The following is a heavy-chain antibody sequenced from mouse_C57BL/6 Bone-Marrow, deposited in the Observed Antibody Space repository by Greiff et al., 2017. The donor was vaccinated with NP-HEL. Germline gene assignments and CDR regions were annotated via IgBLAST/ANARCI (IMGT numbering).Heavy chain of an antibody. CDR1: GFTFSSYG. D-gene: IGHD1-1*01. CDR2: ISSGGSYT. Sequence: EVQRVESGGELVKPGGSLKLSCAASGFTFSSYGMSWVRQTPDKRLEWVGTISSGGSYTYYPDSVKGRFTISRDNATNTLYLQMSSLKSEDTAIYYCARRGYYGSSYVHAMEYWGQGTSVT. CDR3: ARRGYYGSSYVHAMEY. J-gene: IGHJ4*01. V-gene: IGHV5-6*01.